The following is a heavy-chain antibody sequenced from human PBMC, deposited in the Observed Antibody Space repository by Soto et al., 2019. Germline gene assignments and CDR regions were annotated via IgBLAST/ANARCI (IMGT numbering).Heavy chain of an antibody. V-gene: IGHV3-48*01. J-gene: IGHJ5*02. D-gene: IGHD6-19*01. Sequence: GGSLRPSCAASGFTFSSYSMNWVRQAPGKGLEWVSYISSSSSTIYYADSVKGRFTISRDNAKNSLYLQMNSLRAEDTAVYYCARAVAGVALGFDPWGQGTLVTVSS. CDR2: ISSSSSTI. CDR1: GFTFSSYS. CDR3: ARAVAGVALGFDP.